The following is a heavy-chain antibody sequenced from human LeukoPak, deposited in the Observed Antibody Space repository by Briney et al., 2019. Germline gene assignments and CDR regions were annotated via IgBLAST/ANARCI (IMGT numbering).Heavy chain of an antibody. CDR1: GFTFSSYW. CDR3: ARTASIASRHAFDI. D-gene: IGHD6-6*01. Sequence: GGSLRLSCAASGFTFSSYWMNWLRQAPGKGLEWVANIKQDGSEDYYLDSVKGRFTISRDNAKNSLYLQINSLRVEDTAVYSCARTASIASRHAFDIWGQGTMVTVSS. CDR2: IKQDGSED. V-gene: IGHV3-7*03. J-gene: IGHJ3*02.